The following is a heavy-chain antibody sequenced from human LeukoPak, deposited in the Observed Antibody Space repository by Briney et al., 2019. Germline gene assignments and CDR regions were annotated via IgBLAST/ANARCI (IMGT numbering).Heavy chain of an antibody. D-gene: IGHD1-26*01. CDR3: ATTPEELQGDAFDI. J-gene: IGHJ3*02. Sequence: GGSLRLSCAASGFTFSSYGMHWVRQAPGKGLEWVAVISYDGSNKYYADSVKGRFTISRDNPKNTLYLQMNSLRAEDTAVYYCATTPEELQGDAFDIWGQGTMVTVTS. CDR2: ISYDGSNK. CDR1: GFTFSSYG. V-gene: IGHV3-30*03.